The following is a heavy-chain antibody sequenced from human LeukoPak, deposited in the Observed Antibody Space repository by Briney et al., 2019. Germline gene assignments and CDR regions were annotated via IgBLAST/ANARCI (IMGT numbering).Heavy chain of an antibody. CDR2: IYHSGST. V-gene: IGHV4-39*07. CDR1: GGSISSSSYY. D-gene: IGHD2/OR15-2a*01. Sequence: PSETLSLTCTVSGGSISSSSYYWGWIRQPPGKGLEWIGSIYHSGSTYYNPSLKSRVTISVDTSKNQFSLKLSSVTAADTAVYYCARASMGDGFDIWGQGTMVTVSS. CDR3: ARASMGDGFDI. J-gene: IGHJ3*02.